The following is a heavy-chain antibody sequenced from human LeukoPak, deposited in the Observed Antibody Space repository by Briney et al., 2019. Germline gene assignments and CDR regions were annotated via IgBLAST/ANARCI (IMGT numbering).Heavy chain of an antibody. D-gene: IGHD3-10*01. Sequence: ASVKVSCKVSGCTLTELSMHWVRQAPGKGLEWMGGFDPEDGETIYAQKFQGRVTMTEDTSTDTAYMELSSLRSEDTAVYYCATALWFRELQAAFDIWGQGTMVTVSS. CDR2: FDPEDGET. CDR1: GCTLTELS. CDR3: ATALWFRELQAAFDI. J-gene: IGHJ3*02. V-gene: IGHV1-24*01.